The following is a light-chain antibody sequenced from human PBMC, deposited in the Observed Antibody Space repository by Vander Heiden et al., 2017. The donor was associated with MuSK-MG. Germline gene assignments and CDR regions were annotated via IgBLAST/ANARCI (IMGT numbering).Light chain of an antibody. CDR3: SSLTTDNTVV. V-gene: IGLV2-14*03. J-gene: IGLJ3*02. CDR2: NDN. Sequence: QSALTQPASVSGSPGESITISCTGTSSDVGYNGYVSWYQQHPGNAPKLKIYNDNNRPSGVSSRFSDSTSGNTASLTISGRQDEDEADYYCSSLTTDNTVVFGGGTKLTVL. CDR1: SSDVGYNGY.